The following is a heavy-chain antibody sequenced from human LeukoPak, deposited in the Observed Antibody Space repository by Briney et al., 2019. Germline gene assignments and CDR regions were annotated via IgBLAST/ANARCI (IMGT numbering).Heavy chain of an antibody. CDR2: IYSGGST. V-gene: IGHV3-53*01. J-gene: IGHJ5*02. D-gene: IGHD6-19*01. CDR3: ARQVDFSSGWSNWFDP. Sequence: GGSLRLSCAASGFTVSANYMSWVRQAPGKGLEWVSVIYSGGSTYYADSVKGRFTISRDNSKNTLYLQLNTLRADDTAVYYCARQVDFSSGWSNWFDPWGQGNLVSVSS. CDR1: GFTVSANY.